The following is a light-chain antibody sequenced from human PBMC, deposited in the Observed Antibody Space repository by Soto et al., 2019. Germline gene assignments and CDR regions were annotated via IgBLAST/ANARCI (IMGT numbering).Light chain of an antibody. J-gene: IGKJ4*01. CDR3: QQYDSIPLT. V-gene: IGKV4-1*01. CDR2: WAS. CDR1: QSVLYSSNNKNY. Sequence: DIVMTQSPDSLAVSLGERATINCKSSQSVLYSSNNKNYLAWYQQKPGQPPKLLIYWASTRESGVPDRFSGRGSRTDFTLTISSLLAEDVAVYYCQQYDSIPLTFGGGTKVVIK.